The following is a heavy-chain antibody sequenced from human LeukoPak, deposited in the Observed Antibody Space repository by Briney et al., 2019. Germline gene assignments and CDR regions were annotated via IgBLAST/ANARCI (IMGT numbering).Heavy chain of an antibody. CDR1: GGTYSSYA. CDR3: ARGIVGATYGWFDP. CDR2: IVPIFGTA. V-gene: IGHV1-69*05. J-gene: IGHJ5*02. Sequence: GASVKVSCTASGGTYSSYAISWVRQAPGQGLEWMGGIVPIFGTANYAQKFQGRVTITTDESTSTAYMELSSLRSEDTAVYYCARGIVGATYGWFDPWGQGTLVTVSS. D-gene: IGHD1-26*01.